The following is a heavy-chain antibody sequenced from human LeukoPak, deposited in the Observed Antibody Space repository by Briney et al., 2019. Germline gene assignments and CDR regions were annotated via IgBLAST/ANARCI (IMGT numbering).Heavy chain of an antibody. CDR1: GFTFSSYG. Sequence: GGSLRLSCAASGFTFSSYGMHWVRQAPGKGLEWVAFIRYDGSNKYYADSVKGRFTISRDNSKNTLYLQMNSLRAEDTAIYYCAKEYTGTFSPFPSYFDNWGQGTLVTVSS. CDR2: IRYDGSNK. D-gene: IGHD1-26*01. J-gene: IGHJ4*02. CDR3: AKEYTGTFSPFPSYFDN. V-gene: IGHV3-30*02.